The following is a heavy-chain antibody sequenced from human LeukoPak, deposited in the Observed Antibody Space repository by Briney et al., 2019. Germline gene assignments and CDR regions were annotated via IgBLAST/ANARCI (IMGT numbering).Heavy chain of an antibody. CDR3: ARDLIDYYYGMDV. J-gene: IGHJ6*02. CDR1: GGSISSYY. D-gene: IGHD3-22*01. V-gene: IGHV4-59*01. CDR2: IYYSGST. Sequence: SETLSLTCTVSGGSISSYYWSWIRQPPGKGLEWIGYIYYSGSTNYNPSLKSRVTISVDTSKKQFSLKLSSVTAADTAVYYCARDLIDYYYGMDVWGQGTTVTVSS.